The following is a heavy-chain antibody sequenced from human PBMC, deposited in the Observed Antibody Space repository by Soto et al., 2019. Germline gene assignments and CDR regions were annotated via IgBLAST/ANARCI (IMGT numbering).Heavy chain of an antibody. CDR2: IYYSGST. D-gene: IGHD5-12*01. J-gene: IGHJ6*02. V-gene: IGHV4-31*03. CDR3: AASCVACRGFNYYGMDV. CDR1: GDSISSGGYY. Sequence: SDTLSLTCTVNGDSISSGGYYWSWTRQHPGKGQEWIGYIYYSGSTYYNPSLKSRVTISVDTSKNQFSLKLTSVTAADTAVYYCAASCVACRGFNYYGMDVWGQGTTVT.